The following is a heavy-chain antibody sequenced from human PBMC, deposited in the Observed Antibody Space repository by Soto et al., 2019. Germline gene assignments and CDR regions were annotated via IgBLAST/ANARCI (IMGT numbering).Heavy chain of an antibody. V-gene: IGHV4-30-2*01. D-gene: IGHD1-26*01. Sequence: SETLSLTCAVSGGSISSGGYSWIWIRQPPGKGLEWIGYIYHSGSTYYNPSLKSRVTISVDRSKNQFSLKLSSVTAADTAVYYCARGTLGGAFDIWGQGTMVTVSS. J-gene: IGHJ3*02. CDR3: ARGTLGGAFDI. CDR1: GGSISSGGYS. CDR2: IYHSGST.